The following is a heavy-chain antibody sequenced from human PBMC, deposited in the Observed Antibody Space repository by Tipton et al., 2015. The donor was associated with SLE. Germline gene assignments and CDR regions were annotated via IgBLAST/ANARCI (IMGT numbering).Heavy chain of an antibody. D-gene: IGHD3-22*01. CDR2: ISTYTGNT. V-gene: IGHV1-18*04. J-gene: IGHJ4*02. Sequence: QVQLVQSGAEVKKPGASVKVSCKASGYTFTTYGISWVRQAPGQGLEWMGWISTYTGNTNYAQKLQGRVTMTTDTSTSTVYMELSSLRSEDTAVYYCAATGRKYYYDSSGYSDYWGQGTLVTVSS. CDR1: GYTFTTYG. CDR3: AATGRKYYYDSSGYSDY.